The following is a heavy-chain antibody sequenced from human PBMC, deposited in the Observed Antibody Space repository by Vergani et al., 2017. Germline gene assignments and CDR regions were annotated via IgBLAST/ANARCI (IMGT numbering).Heavy chain of an antibody. D-gene: IGHD1-7*01. CDR3: ARGALFRTGTTSYYYYGMDV. CDR1: GGTFSSYA. J-gene: IGHJ6*02. Sequence: QVQLVQSGAELKKPGSSVKVSCKASGGTFSSYAISWVRQAPGQGLEWMGGIIPIFGIANYAQKFQGRVTITADKSTSTAYMELSSLRSEDTAVYYCARGALFRTGTTSYYYYGMDVWGQGTTVTVSS. CDR2: IIPIFGIA. V-gene: IGHV1-69*17.